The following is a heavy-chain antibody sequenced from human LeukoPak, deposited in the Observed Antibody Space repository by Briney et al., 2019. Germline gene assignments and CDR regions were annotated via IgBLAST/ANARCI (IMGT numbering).Heavy chain of an antibody. CDR3: ARVQGETLPTNAFDI. D-gene: IGHD5-12*01. J-gene: IGHJ3*02. Sequence: PGGSLRLSCAASGFTFSSYSMNWVRQAPGKGLEWVSSISSSSSYIYYADSVKGRFTISRDNDKNSLYLQMNSLRAEDTAVYYCARVQGETLPTNAFDIWGQGTMVTVSS. CDR1: GFTFSSYS. CDR2: ISSSSSYI. V-gene: IGHV3-21*01.